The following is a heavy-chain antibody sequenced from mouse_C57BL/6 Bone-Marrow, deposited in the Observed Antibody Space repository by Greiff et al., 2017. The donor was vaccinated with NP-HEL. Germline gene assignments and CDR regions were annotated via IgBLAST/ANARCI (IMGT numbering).Heavy chain of an antibody. CDR1: GFNTKDYY. Sequence: VQLQQSGAELVKPGASDKLSCPASGFNTKDYYMHWVKQRTEQGLAWIGRIDPEVGETKYAPKFQGNATITADPSSNTAYLPLSSLTSEDTAVYYWARSGYGSSYDYWGQGTTLTVSS. V-gene: IGHV14-2*01. J-gene: IGHJ2*01. CDR3: ARSGYGSSYDY. CDR2: IDPEVGET. D-gene: IGHD1-1*01.